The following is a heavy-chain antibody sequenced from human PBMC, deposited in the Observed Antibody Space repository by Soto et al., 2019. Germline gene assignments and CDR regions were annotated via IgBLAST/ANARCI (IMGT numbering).Heavy chain of an antibody. Sequence: SETLSLTCTVSGGSISSYYWSWIRQPPGKGLEWIGYIYYSGSTNYNPSLKSRVTISVDTSKNQFSLKLSSVTAADTAVYYCAREAKYQPLTFDYWGQGTLVTVSS. J-gene: IGHJ4*02. CDR2: IYYSGST. V-gene: IGHV4-59*01. CDR3: AREAKYQPLTFDY. D-gene: IGHD2-2*01. CDR1: GGSISSYY.